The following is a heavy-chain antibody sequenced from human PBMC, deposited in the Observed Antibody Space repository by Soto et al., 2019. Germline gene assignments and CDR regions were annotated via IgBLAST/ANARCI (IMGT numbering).Heavy chain of an antibody. Sequence: QVQLVQSGAEVKKPGSSVKVSCKTSGGTISNYAISWVRQAPGQGLEWMGGIIPLFGTTNYAQKFQGRVNITADESTRTAYMELSSLRSEDRAVYYCARGGFWSSYYSWFDPWGQRTLVTVSS. CDR2: IIPLFGTT. CDR3: ARGGFWSSYYSWFDP. CDR1: GGTISNYA. D-gene: IGHD3-3*01. J-gene: IGHJ5*02. V-gene: IGHV1-69*12.